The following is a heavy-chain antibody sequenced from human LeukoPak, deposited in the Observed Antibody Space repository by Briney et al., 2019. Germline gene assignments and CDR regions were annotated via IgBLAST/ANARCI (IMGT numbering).Heavy chain of an antibody. Sequence: TSETLSLTCTVSGGSISSYYWSWIRQPPGKGLEWIGYIYYSGSTNYNPSLKSRVTISVDTSKNQFSLKLSSVTAADTAVYYCARYGSGSYSAYPPFDYWGQGTLVTVSS. J-gene: IGHJ4*02. D-gene: IGHD3-10*01. V-gene: IGHV4-59*01. CDR1: GGSISSYY. CDR3: ARYGSGSYSAYPPFDY. CDR2: IYYSGST.